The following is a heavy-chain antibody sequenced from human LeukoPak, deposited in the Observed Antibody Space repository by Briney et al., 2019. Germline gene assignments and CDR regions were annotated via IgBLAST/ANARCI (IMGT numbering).Heavy chain of an antibody. D-gene: IGHD2-2*01. CDR1: GFTFSSYT. J-gene: IGHJ4*02. CDR2: ISSSSTYK. V-gene: IGHV3-21*01. CDR3: ARDGDIVVVPADLDY. Sequence: PGGSLRLSCAASGFTFSSYTMNWVRQAPGKGLEWVPSISSSSTYKYYADSVKGRFTISRDNAKNSLYLQMNSLGAEDTAMYYCARDGDIVVVPADLDYWGQGTLVTVSS.